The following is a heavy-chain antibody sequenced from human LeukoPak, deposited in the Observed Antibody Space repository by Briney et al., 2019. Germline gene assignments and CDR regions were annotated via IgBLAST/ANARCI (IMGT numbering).Heavy chain of an antibody. J-gene: IGHJ4*02. D-gene: IGHD2-21*02. CDR2: LYRGGNT. Sequence: PGGSLKLSCAASGFTVSSNYMSWVRQAPGKGLEWVSVLYRGGNTYYADSVKGRFTISRDNSENTLSLQMNSLGAEDTAVYYCARGGGAYCGTDCYRNFDFWGQGTLVTVSS. CDR3: ARGGGAYCGTDCYRNFDF. V-gene: IGHV3-66*01. CDR1: GFTVSSNY.